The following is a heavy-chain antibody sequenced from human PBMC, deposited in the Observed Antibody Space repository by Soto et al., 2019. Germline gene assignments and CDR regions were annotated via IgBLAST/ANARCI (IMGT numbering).Heavy chain of an antibody. Sequence: ASVKVSCKASGYTFTSYGMSWVRQAPGQGLEWMGWISAYNGNTNYAQKLQGRVTMTTDTSTSTAYMELRSLRSDDTAVYYCARLHDSSSWYWESDNWFDPWGQGTLV. CDR1: GYTFTSYG. D-gene: IGHD6-13*01. CDR2: ISAYNGNT. V-gene: IGHV1-18*01. CDR3: ARLHDSSSWYWESDNWFDP. J-gene: IGHJ5*02.